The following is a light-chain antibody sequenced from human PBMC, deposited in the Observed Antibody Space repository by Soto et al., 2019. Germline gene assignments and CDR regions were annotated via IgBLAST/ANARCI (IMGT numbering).Light chain of an antibody. J-gene: IGKJ1*01. V-gene: IGKV3-15*01. CDR3: QQYNNWPRT. CDR1: QSVSSN. Sequence: EIVMTQTTSTLSGSGGERATRSCKACQSVSSNLAWYQQKPGQAPRLLIYGASTRATGIPARFSGSGSGPEFTLTFSSLQPDDFAFYYWQQYNNWPRTFGQGTKVDIK. CDR2: GAS.